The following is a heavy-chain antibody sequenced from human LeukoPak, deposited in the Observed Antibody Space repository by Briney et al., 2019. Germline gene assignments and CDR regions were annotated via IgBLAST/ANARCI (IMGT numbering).Heavy chain of an antibody. Sequence: PGGSLRLSCAASGFTFSRYTMNWVRQAPGKGLEWVSSIRNSSSHIFYADSVKGRFIISRDNAQNSLFLQMNSLRPEDTAVYYCTRVGDALSFDSSGYYWGQGTLVTVSS. J-gene: IGHJ4*02. V-gene: IGHV3-21*01. CDR2: IRNSSSHI. D-gene: IGHD3-22*01. CDR3: TRVGDALSFDSSGYY. CDR1: GFTFSRYT.